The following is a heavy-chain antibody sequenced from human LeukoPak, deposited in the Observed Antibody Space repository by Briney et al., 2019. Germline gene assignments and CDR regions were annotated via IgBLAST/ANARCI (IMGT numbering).Heavy chain of an antibody. CDR3: AREGAAAGIGSSYYYYYMDV. CDR2: IYYSGST. V-gene: IGHV4-59*01. J-gene: IGHJ6*03. Sequence: SETLSLTCTVSGGSISSYYWSWIRQPPGKGLEWIGYIYYSGSTNYNPSPKSRVTISVDTSKNQFSLKLSSVTAADTAVYYCAREGAAAGIGSSYYYYYMDVWGKGTTVTVSS. CDR1: GGSISSYY. D-gene: IGHD6-13*01.